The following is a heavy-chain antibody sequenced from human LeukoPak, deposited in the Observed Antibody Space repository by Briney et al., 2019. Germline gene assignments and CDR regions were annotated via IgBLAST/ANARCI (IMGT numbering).Heavy chain of an antibody. CDR1: GFTFDYYT. CDR3: AKDRCSNGIGCYYYYMDV. J-gene: IGHJ6*03. V-gene: IGHV3-43*01. CDR2: ISMDGVNT. D-gene: IGHD2-8*01. Sequence: GGSLRLSCAASGFTFDYYTMYWVRQGPEKGLEWVSLISMDGVNTFYADSVKGRFSISRDNSKSILYLQMNSLRAEDTAVYYCAKDRCSNGIGCYYYYMDVWGKGTTVTISS.